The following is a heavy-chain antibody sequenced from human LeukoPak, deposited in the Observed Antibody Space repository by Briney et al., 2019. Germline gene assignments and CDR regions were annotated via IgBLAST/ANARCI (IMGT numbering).Heavy chain of an antibody. Sequence: ASVKVSCKASGYTFTSYGISWVRQAPGQGLEWMGWINAYNGNTNYAQKLQGRVTMTTDTSTSTAYMELRSLRPDDTAVYYCARDSIGSGWYGLHDAFDIWGQGTMVTVSS. V-gene: IGHV1-18*01. D-gene: IGHD6-19*01. CDR1: GYTFTSYG. J-gene: IGHJ3*02. CDR3: ARDSIGSGWYGLHDAFDI. CDR2: INAYNGNT.